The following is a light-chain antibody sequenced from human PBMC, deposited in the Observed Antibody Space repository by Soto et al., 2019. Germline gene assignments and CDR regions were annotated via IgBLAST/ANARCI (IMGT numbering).Light chain of an antibody. V-gene: IGKV3-20*01. Sequence: EIVLTQSPGTLSLSLGERATLSCRASQSVSSSSLAWYQQRSGQAPRLLIYGASSRATGIPDRFSGSGSGTDFTLTSSRLEPADFAVYYCQQCGSSPPTFGQGTKVEI. CDR3: QQCGSSPPT. J-gene: IGKJ1*01. CDR1: QSVSSSS. CDR2: GAS.